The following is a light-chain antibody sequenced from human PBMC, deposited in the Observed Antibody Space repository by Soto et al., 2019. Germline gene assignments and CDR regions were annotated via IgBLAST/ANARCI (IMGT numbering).Light chain of an antibody. CDR3: QQYGSSSYT. J-gene: IGKJ2*01. Sequence: EIVLTQSPGTLSLSPGERATLSCRASQSVNSTYLAWYQQNPGQAPRLLIYGASSRATGIPDRFSGSGSGTDLTLTISRLESEDFAVYFCQQYGSSSYTFGQGTKLEIK. V-gene: IGKV3-20*01. CDR2: GAS. CDR1: QSVNSTY.